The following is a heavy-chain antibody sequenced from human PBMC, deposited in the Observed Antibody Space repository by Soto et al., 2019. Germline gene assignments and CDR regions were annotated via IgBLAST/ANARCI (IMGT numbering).Heavy chain of an antibody. CDR2: INPNSGGT. V-gene: IGHV1-2*04. J-gene: IGHJ6*02. Sequence: QVQLVQSGAEVKKPGASVKVSCKASGYTFTGYYMHWVRQAPGQGLEWMGWINPNSGGTNYAQKFQGWVTMTRDTSISTAYMELSRLRSEDTAVYYCARVGYYGSGGGPSTDYYYYGMDVWGQGTTVTVSS. CDR1: GYTFTGYY. CDR3: ARVGYYGSGGGPSTDYYYYGMDV. D-gene: IGHD3-10*01.